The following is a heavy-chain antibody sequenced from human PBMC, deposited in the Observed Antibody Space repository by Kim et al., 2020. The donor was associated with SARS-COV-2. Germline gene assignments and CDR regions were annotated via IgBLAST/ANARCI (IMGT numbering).Heavy chain of an antibody. CDR1: GYSFTSYW. D-gene: IGHD6-13*01. Sequence: GESLKISCKGSGYSFTSYWIGWVRQMPGKGLEWMGIIYPGDSDTRYSPSFQGQVTISADKSTSTAYLQWSSLKASDTAMYYCARLCSWYSGGRYYYAMDVWGQGTTVTVSS. J-gene: IGHJ6*02. V-gene: IGHV5-51*01. CDR3: ARLCSWYSGGRYYYAMDV. CDR2: IYPGDSDT.